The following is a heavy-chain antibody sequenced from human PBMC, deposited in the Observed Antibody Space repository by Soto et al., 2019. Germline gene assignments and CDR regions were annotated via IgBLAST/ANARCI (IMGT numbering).Heavy chain of an antibody. J-gene: IGHJ6*02. CDR2: IYVSGIT. Sequence: KTSETLSLTCTVSGGSISSYYCSWIRQPVGKGLEWIGRIYVSGITNYNPSLKSRVTMSVDTSKNQFSLQLSSLTAADAAVYYCARGGEVNCVGYNNAMDVWGQGTTVTVSS. CDR3: ARGGEVNCVGYNNAMDV. V-gene: IGHV4-4*07. CDR1: GGSISSYY. D-gene: IGHD3-16*01.